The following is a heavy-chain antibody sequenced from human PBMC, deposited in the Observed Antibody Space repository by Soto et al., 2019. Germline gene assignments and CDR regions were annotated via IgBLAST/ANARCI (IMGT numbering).Heavy chain of an antibody. J-gene: IGHJ5*02. V-gene: IGHV6-1*01. Sequence: QVQLQQSSPGLVKPSQTLSLTCAISGDSVSSDSVAWNWIRQSPSRGLEWLGRTHYRSKWYNDYAVSVKSRISINPDTSKNQFSLQLNSVTPEDTAVYYCARGHGDWFDPWGQGTLVTVSS. CDR2: THYRSKWYN. CDR3: ARGHGDWFDP. CDR1: GDSVSSDSVA. D-gene: IGHD4-17*01.